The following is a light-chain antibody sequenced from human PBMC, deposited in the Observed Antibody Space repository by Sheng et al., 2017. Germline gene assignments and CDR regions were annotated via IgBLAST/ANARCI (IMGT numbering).Light chain of an antibody. CDR2: DVS. V-gene: IGLV2-14*03. CDR3: VSHTTIGTYV. Sequence: QSALTQPASVSGSPGQSITISCTGTSSDVGAYDRVYWYQQHPGKVPKLMISDVSLRPSGVSNRFSGSKSGNTASLTISGLQADDEADYYCVSHTTIGTYVFGTGTKVTVL. CDR1: SSDVGAYDR. J-gene: IGLJ1*01.